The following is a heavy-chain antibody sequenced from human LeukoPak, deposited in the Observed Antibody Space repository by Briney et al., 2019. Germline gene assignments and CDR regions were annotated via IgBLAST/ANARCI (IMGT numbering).Heavy chain of an antibody. V-gene: IGHV3-30*04. CDR3: ARERERFLNL. D-gene: IGHD3-3*01. Sequence: PGGSLRLSCAASGFTFSSFGVHWVRQAPGKGLEWVAVISYDGSNKYYADSVKGRFTISRDNSKNTLYPEMNSLRAEDTAVYYCARERERFLNLWGQGTLVTVSS. CDR1: GFTFSSFG. CDR2: ISYDGSNK. J-gene: IGHJ5*02.